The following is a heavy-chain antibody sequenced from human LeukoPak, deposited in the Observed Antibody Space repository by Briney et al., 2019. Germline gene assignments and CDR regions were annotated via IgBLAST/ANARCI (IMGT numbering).Heavy chain of an antibody. CDR2: IIPILGIA. CDR3: ARGLGYYDSSGYLDY. D-gene: IGHD3-22*01. V-gene: IGHV1-69*04. Sequence: SVKVSCKASGGTFSSYAISWVRQAPGQGLEWMGRIIPILGIANYAQKFQGRVTITADKSTSTAYMELSSLRSEDTAVYYCARGLGYYDSSGYLDYWGQGTLVTVSS. CDR1: GGTFSSYA. J-gene: IGHJ4*02.